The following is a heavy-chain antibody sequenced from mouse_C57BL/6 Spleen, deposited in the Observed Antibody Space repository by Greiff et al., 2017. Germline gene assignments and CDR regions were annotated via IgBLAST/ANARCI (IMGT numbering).Heavy chain of an antibody. CDR1: GYTFTSYW. V-gene: IGHV1-64*01. D-gene: IGHD2-4*01. J-gene: IGHJ4*01. CDR2: IHPNSGST. Sequence: QVQLQQPGAELVKPGASVKLSCKASGYTFTSYWMHWVKQRPGQGLEWIGMIHPNSGSTNYNEKFKSKATLTVDKSSSTAYMQLSSLTSEDSAVYYCARGSDYDMGEYAMDDWGQGTSVTVSS. CDR3: ARGSDYDMGEYAMDD.